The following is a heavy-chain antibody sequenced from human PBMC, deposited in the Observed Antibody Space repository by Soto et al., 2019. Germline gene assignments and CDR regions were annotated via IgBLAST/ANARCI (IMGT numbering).Heavy chain of an antibody. D-gene: IGHD4-4*01. Sequence: QVQLVQSGAEVKKPGSSVKVSCKASGGTFSSYAISWVRQAPGQGLEWMGGIIPIFGTANYAQKFQGRVTITADESTSTAYMELSRLRSEDTAVYYCARDATVTTLGYYYGMDVWGPGTTVTASS. CDR1: GGTFSSYA. V-gene: IGHV1-69*01. J-gene: IGHJ6*02. CDR2: IIPIFGTA. CDR3: ARDATVTTLGYYYGMDV.